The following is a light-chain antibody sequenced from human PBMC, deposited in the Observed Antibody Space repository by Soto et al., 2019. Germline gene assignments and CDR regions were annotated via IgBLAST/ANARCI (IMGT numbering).Light chain of an antibody. V-gene: IGKV3-15*01. CDR2: RAS. J-gene: IGKJ1*01. CDR1: QSVSSN. CDR3: QQYNNWPKM. Sequence: EIVMTQSPATLSVSPGERATLSCRASQSVSSNLAWYQQKPGQAPRLLIYRASTRATGVPARFSGSGSGTEFTLNISSLQSEDFAVYYCQQYNNWPKMFGQGTKVEIK.